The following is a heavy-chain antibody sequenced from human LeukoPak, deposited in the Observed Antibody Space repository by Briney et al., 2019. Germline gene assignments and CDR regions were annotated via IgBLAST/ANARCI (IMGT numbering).Heavy chain of an antibody. CDR3: ARRSSIAARPWDY. Sequence: PPQTLSLTCTVSGGSISSGDYYWSWIRQPPGKGLEWIGYIYYSGSTYYNPSLKSRVTISVDTSKNQFSLKLSSVTAADTAVYYCARRSSIAARPWDYWGQGTLVTVSS. V-gene: IGHV4-30-4*01. CDR1: GGSISSGDYY. J-gene: IGHJ4*02. CDR2: IYYSGST. D-gene: IGHD6-6*01.